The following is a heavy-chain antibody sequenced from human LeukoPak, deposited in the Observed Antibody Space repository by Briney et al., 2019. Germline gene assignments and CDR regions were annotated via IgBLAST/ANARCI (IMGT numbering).Heavy chain of an antibody. CDR2: MSGSGSST. CDR1: GFTFTNYA. V-gene: IGHV3-23*01. J-gene: IGHJ4*02. D-gene: IGHD3-10*01. CDR3: AKDLEAYYYADIDY. Sequence: AGSLRLSCAASGFTFTNYAMSWVRQAPGKGLEWVSGMSGSGSSTYYADSVKGRFTISRDNSKNMLYLQMNSLRAEDTALYYCAKDLEAYYYADIDYWGQGTLVTVSS.